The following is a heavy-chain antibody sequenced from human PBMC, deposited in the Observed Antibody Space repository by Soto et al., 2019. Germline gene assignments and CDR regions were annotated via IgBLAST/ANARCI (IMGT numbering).Heavy chain of an antibody. CDR3: ARARRDGYDGAGMDV. CDR2: INPSGGST. V-gene: IGHV1-46*01. Sequence: ASVKVSCKASGYTFTTYYMHWVRQAPGQGLEWMGIINPSGGSTSYVKKFQGRVTMTRDTFTSTVYMELSSLRSEDTAVYYCARARRDGYDGAGMDVWGQGTTVTVSS. D-gene: IGHD5-12*01. J-gene: IGHJ6*02. CDR1: GYTFTTYY.